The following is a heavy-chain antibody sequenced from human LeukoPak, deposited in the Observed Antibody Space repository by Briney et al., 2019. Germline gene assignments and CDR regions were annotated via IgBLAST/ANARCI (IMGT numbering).Heavy chain of an antibody. CDR2: TYSNGRT. D-gene: IGHD3-10*01. V-gene: IGHV3-53*01. Sequence: RGSLRLSCAASGFTFSSYIMSSVRQAPGKGLEWVSVTYSNGRTYYADSVKGRFTISRDISKNTLYLQMNSLRAEDTAVYYCARVLSGRGSLYDYYYYMDVWGKGTTVTISS. CDR1: GFTFSSYI. J-gene: IGHJ6*03. CDR3: ARVLSGRGSLYDYYYYMDV.